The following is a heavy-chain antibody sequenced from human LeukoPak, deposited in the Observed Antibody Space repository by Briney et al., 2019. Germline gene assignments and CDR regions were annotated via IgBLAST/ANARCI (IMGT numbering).Heavy chain of an antibody. CDR2: INGSGGRK. D-gene: IGHD1-7*01. CDR1: GFTFSSYA. J-gene: IGHJ6*03. CDR3: ARDQVELRVARLYYMDV. V-gene: IGHV3-23*01. Sequence: GGSLRLSCAASGFTFSSYAMSWVRQAPGKGLEWVSDINGSGGRKYYADSVKGRFSTSRDNSKNTLYLQMNSLRAEDTAVYYCARDQVELRVARLYYMDVWGKGTTVTVSS.